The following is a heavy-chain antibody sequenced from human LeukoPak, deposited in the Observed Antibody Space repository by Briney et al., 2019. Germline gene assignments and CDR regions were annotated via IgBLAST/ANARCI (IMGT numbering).Heavy chain of an antibody. J-gene: IGHJ3*02. CDR1: GGSISSGDYY. CDR2: IYYSGST. Sequence: PSETLSLTCTVSGGSISSGDYYWSWIRQPPGKGLEWIGYIYYSGSTYYNPSLKSRVTISVDTSKNQFSLKVSSVTAADTAVYYCARFTDHDAFDIWGQGTMVTVSS. D-gene: IGHD4-11*01. CDR3: ARFTDHDAFDI. V-gene: IGHV4-30-4*01.